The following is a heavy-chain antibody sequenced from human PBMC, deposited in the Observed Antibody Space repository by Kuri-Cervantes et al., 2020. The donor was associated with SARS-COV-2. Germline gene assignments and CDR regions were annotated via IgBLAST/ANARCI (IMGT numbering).Heavy chain of an antibody. CDR2: VSYNGTTK. D-gene: IGHD6-19*01. Sequence: GGSLRLSCAVSGFTFSDFAMHWVRQAPGKGREWVAVVSYNGTTKHYADSVKGRFTTTRDNSKNTPYLQMNSLRTEDTAFYHCASLPEYTSDGELFDVWGQGTMVTVSS. J-gene: IGHJ4*01. CDR1: GFTFSDFA. CDR3: ASLPEYTSDGELFDV. V-gene: IGHV3-30-3*01.